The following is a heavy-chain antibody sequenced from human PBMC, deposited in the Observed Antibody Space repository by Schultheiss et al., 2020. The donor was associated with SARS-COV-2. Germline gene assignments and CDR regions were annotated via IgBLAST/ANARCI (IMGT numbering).Heavy chain of an antibody. Sequence: ASVKVSCKASGYTFTSYAMHWVRQAPGQRLEWMGWINAGNGNTKYSQKFQGRVTMTRNTSISTAYMELNSLRAEDTAVYYCARDGDDGKMAFDIWGQGTMVTVSS. J-gene: IGHJ3*02. CDR3: ARDGDDGKMAFDI. CDR2: INAGNGNT. CDR1: GYTFTSYA. D-gene: IGHD7-27*01. V-gene: IGHV1-3*01.